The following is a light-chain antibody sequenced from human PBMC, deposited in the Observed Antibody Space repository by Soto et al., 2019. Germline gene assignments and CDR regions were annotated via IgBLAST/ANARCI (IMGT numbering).Light chain of an antibody. Sequence: EIVLTQSPATLSLSPGERATLSCRASQSVSSYLAWYQQKPGQAPRLLIYGASNRATDIPARFSGSGSGTDFTLIISNLEPEDFAVYYGQHRGKWPRSFGQGTKLEI. CDR2: GAS. J-gene: IGKJ2*01. CDR3: QHRGKWPRS. V-gene: IGKV3-11*01. CDR1: QSVSSY.